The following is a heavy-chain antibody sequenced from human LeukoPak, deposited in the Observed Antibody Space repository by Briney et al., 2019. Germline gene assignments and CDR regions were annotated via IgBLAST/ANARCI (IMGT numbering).Heavy chain of an antibody. CDR1: VFTFSTYC. Sequence: GGPLSLLCAPCVFTFSTYCMSGVREAPGKGPEGVANKKEDLREKDYVDSVKGRFTISRDNANNSLYLQMNSLRAEDTAIYYCARVPSSGYDYIFPSTYGMDVWGQGTTVTVSS. CDR2: KKEDLREK. D-gene: IGHD5-12*01. CDR3: ARVPSSGYDYIFPSTYGMDV. J-gene: IGHJ6*02. V-gene: IGHV3-7*05.